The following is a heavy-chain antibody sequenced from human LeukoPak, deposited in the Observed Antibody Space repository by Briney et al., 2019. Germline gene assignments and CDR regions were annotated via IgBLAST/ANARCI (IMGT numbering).Heavy chain of an antibody. CDR3: AKAASSSWPSHQYGMDV. Sequence: GGSLRLSCAASGFIFSSYSMSWVRQAPGKGLEWVSVITGSGKNTYYADSVKGRFTISKDNSKNTVYLQMNDLRVDDTAVYYCAKAASSSWPSHQYGMDVWGQGTTVTVSS. D-gene: IGHD6-13*01. V-gene: IGHV3-23*01. J-gene: IGHJ6*02. CDR2: ITGSGKNT. CDR1: GFIFSSYS.